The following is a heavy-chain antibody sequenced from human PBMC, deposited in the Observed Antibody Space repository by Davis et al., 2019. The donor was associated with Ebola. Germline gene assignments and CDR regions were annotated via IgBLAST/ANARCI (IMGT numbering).Heavy chain of an antibody. Sequence: SETLSLTCTVSGGSISSYYWSWIRQPPGKGLEWIGYIYYSGSSNYNPSLKSRVTISVDTSKNQFSLKLSSVTAADTALYYCAKDISLYSSSGSTYYFDYWGQGTLVTVSS. CDR1: GGSISSYY. CDR3: AKDISLYSSSGSTYYFDY. D-gene: IGHD6-6*01. CDR2: IYYSGSS. V-gene: IGHV4-59*01. J-gene: IGHJ4*02.